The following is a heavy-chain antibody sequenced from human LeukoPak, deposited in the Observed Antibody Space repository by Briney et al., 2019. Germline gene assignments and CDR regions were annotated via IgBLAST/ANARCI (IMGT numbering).Heavy chain of an antibody. CDR3: ARGEQQLDLYYYGMDV. Sequence: SVTVSCKASGGTFSSYTISWVRQAPGQGLEWMGRIIPILGIANYAQKFQGRVTITADKSTSTAYMELSSLRSEDTAVYYCARGEQQLDLYYYGMDVWGQGTTVTVSS. CDR2: IIPILGIA. V-gene: IGHV1-69*02. CDR1: GGTFSSYT. D-gene: IGHD6-13*01. J-gene: IGHJ6*02.